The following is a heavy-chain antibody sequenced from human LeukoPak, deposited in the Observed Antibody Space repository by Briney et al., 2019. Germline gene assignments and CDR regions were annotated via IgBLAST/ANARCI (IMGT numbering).Heavy chain of an antibody. CDR3: AKDPLYYDFWSGYSSRFDY. CDR2: IRYDGNNK. CDR1: GFTFSSYG. J-gene: IGHJ4*02. Sequence: PGGSLRLSCAASGFTFSSYGMHWVRQAPGKGLEWVAFIRYDGNNKYYADSVKGRFTISRDNSKNTLYLQMNSLRAEDTAVYYCAKDPLYYDFWSGYSSRFDYWGQGTLVTVSS. V-gene: IGHV3-30*02. D-gene: IGHD3-3*01.